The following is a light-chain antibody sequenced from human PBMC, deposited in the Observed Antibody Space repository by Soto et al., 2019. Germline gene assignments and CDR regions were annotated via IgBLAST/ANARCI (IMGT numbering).Light chain of an antibody. CDR1: SSDVGGYNY. CDR2: DVS. Sequence: QSVLTQPASVSGSPGQSITIPCTGTSSDVGGYNYVSWYQQHPGKAPKFMIYDVSNRPSGVSTRFSGSKSGNTASLTISGLQAEDEADYYCNSYTTSNTRQIVFGTGTKLTV. J-gene: IGLJ1*01. V-gene: IGLV2-14*01. CDR3: NSYTTSNTRQIV.